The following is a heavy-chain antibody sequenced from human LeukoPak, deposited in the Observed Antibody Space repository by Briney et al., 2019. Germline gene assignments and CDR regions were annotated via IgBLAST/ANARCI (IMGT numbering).Heavy chain of an antibody. V-gene: IGHV4-59*01. J-gene: IGHJ6*02. CDR1: GGSISSYY. CDR2: IYYSGST. CDR3: ARGSSGYALDYYGMDV. D-gene: IGHD5-12*01. Sequence: SETLSLTCTVSGGSISSYYWSWIRQPPGKGLEWIGYIYYSGSTNYNPSLKSRVTISVDTSKNQFSLKLSSVTAAGTAVYYCARGSSGYALDYYGMDVWGQGTTVTVSS.